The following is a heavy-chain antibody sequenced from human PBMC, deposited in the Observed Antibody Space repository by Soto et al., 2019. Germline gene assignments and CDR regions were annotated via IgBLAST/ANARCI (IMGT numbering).Heavy chain of an antibody. Sequence: SETLSLTCTVSGGSISSYYWSWIRQPPGKGLEWIGYIYYSGSTNYNPSLKSRVTISVDTSKNQFSLKLSSVTAADTAVYYCARRNYDILTGYYRYAFDIRGQGTMVTVSS. J-gene: IGHJ3*02. D-gene: IGHD3-9*01. CDR1: GGSISSYY. V-gene: IGHV4-59*08. CDR2: IYYSGST. CDR3: ARRNYDILTGYYRYAFDI.